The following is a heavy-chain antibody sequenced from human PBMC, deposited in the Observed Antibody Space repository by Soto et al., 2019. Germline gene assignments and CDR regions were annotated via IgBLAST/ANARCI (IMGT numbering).Heavy chain of an antibody. Sequence: PGGSLKLSCAASGFTFTSAWMNWVRQAPGKGLEWVGRIKNQIEGATTDYAAPVKDRFAISRDNSQNMLFLQMSSLKTEDTAMYYCTADLPHFAASDFDFWGQGTMVTVSS. J-gene: IGHJ4*02. CDR2: IKNQIEGATT. D-gene: IGHD2-15*01. V-gene: IGHV3-15*07. CDR1: GFTFTSAW. CDR3: TADLPHFAASDFDF.